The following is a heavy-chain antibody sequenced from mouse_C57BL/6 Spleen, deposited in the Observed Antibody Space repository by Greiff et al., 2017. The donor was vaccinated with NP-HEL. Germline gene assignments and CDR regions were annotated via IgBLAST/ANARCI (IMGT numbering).Heavy chain of an antibody. CDR2: LYPGDGDT. CDR1: GYAFRSSW. V-gene: IGHV1-82*01. Sequence: QVQLQPSGPELVTPGASVKISCKASGYAFRSSWMNWVKQRPGPGLEWIGRLYPGDGDTNYNGKFKGKATLTADKSSSTAYMQLSSLTSEDSAVYFCAETVAMDYWGQGTSVTVSS. D-gene: IGHD1-1*01. J-gene: IGHJ4*01. CDR3: AETVAMDY.